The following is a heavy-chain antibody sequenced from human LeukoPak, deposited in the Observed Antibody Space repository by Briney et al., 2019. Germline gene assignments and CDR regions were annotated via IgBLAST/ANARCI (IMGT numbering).Heavy chain of an antibody. D-gene: IGHD2-8*02. CDR1: GGSFSGYY. V-gene: IGHV4-34*01. CDR2: INHSGST. CDR3: ARRVIMSATGVPVTWLDP. Sequence: PSETLSLTCAVYGGSFSGYYWSWIRQPPGKGLEWIGEINHSGSTNYNPSLKSRVTISVDTSKNQFSLKLSSVTAADTAVYYCARRVIMSATGVPVTWLDPSGQGILVTVSS. J-gene: IGHJ5*02.